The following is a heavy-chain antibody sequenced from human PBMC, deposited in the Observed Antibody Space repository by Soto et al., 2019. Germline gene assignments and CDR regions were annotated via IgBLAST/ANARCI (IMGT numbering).Heavy chain of an antibody. D-gene: IGHD1-1*01. Sequence: QVQLVQSGAEVKKPGASVKVSCKASGYTFTTHYIHWVRQALGHGPELMGIIDPRSGSAGYAQRFQVSVTMPRDTPTSKFYMELSSLRSEDTAVYYCARGNELPYYYYGWDVWGQGTTVTVSS. V-gene: IGHV1-46*03. CDR2: IDPRSGSA. CDR3: ARGNELPYYYYGWDV. J-gene: IGHJ6*02. CDR1: GYTFTTHY.